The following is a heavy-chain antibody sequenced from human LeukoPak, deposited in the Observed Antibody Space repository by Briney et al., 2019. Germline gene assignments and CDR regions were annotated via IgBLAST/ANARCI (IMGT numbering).Heavy chain of an antibody. CDR2: ISSSSSYI. Sequence: GGSLRLSCAASGFTFSSYSMNWVRQAPGKGLEWVSSISSSSSYIYYADSVKGRFTISRDNAKNSLYLQMNSLRAEDTAVYYCARDRLRYSSSSRAFDIWGQGTMVTVSS. CDR3: ARDRLRYSSSSRAFDI. J-gene: IGHJ3*02. V-gene: IGHV3-21*01. CDR1: GFTFSSYS. D-gene: IGHD6-6*01.